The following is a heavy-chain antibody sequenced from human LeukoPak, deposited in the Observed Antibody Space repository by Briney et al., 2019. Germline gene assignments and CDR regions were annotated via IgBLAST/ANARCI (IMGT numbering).Heavy chain of an antibody. V-gene: IGHV1-18*01. D-gene: IGHD3-9*01. Sequence: ASVKVSCKASGYTFTSYGISWVRQAPGQGLEWMGWISAYNGNTNYAQKFQDRVTMTRDTSTSTVSMELNSLRSEDTALYYCARSDLLTGSPLFYWGQGTLVTVSS. CDR3: ARSDLLTGSPLFY. CDR2: ISAYNGNT. J-gene: IGHJ4*02. CDR1: GYTFTSYG.